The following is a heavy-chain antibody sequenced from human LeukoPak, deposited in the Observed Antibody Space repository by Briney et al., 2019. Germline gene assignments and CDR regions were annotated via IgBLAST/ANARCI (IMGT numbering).Heavy chain of an antibody. CDR1: GGSISSGGYY. CDR3: ARGRELLSAFDI. D-gene: IGHD1-26*01. J-gene: IGHJ3*02. Sequence: PSETLSLTCTVSGGSISSGGYYWSWIRQHPGKGLEWIGYIYYSGSTYSNPSLKSRVTISVDTSKNQFSLRLSSVTAADTAVYYCARGRELLSAFDIWGQGTMVIVPS. V-gene: IGHV4-31*03. CDR2: IYYSGST.